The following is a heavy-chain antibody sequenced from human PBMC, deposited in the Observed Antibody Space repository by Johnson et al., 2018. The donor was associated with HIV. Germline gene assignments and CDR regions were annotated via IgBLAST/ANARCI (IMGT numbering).Heavy chain of an antibody. V-gene: IGHV3-30*04. CDR1: GFTFSSYA. CDR3: ARDSTLGIAAAGGAFDI. D-gene: IGHD6-13*01. CDR2: IWYDGSNK. Sequence: QVQLVESGGGVVQPGRSLRLSCAASGFTFSSYAMHWVRQAPGKGLEWVAVIWYDGSNKYYADSVKGRFTISRDNSKNTLYMQMNSLRVEDTAVYYCARDSTLGIAAAGGAFDIWGQGTMVTVSS. J-gene: IGHJ3*02.